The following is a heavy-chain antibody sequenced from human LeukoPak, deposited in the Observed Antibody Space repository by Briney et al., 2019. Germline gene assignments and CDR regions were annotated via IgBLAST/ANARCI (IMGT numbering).Heavy chain of an antibody. CDR2: INHSGST. D-gene: IGHD3-3*01. CDR1: GGSFSGYY. V-gene: IGHV4-34*01. Sequence: SETLSLTCAVYGGSFSGYYWSWIRQPPGKGLEWIGEINHSGSTNYNPSLKSRVTISVDTSKNQFSLKLSSVTAADTAVYYCASGGQITIFGKPGDYYGMDVWGQGTTVTVSS. CDR3: ASGGQITIFGKPGDYYGMDV. J-gene: IGHJ6*02.